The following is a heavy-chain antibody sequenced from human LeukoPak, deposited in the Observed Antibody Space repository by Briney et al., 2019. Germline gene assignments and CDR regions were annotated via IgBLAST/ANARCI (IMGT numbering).Heavy chain of an antibody. D-gene: IGHD6-13*01. J-gene: IGHJ4*02. CDR1: GFTFSSYD. CDR2: ISSSSSYI. V-gene: IGHV3-21*01. CDR3: ARVAAAGTFY. Sequence: GGSLRLSCAASGFTFSSYDMSWVRQAPGKGLEWVSFISSSSSYIYYADSVKGRFTISRDNAKNSLYLQMNSLRAEDTAVYYCARVAAAGTFYWGQGTLVTVSS.